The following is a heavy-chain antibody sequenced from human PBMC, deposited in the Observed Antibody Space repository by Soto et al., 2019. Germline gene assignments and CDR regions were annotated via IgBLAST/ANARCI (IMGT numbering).Heavy chain of an antibody. Sequence: TSGTLSLTCPFSGGSISSYYWSWIRQPPGKGLEWIGYIYYSGSTNYNPSLKSRVTISVDTSKNQFSLKLSSVTAADTAVYYCARAFDWFDYWGQGTLVTVSS. CDR3: ARAFDWFDY. V-gene: IGHV4-59*12. CDR2: IYYSGST. CDR1: GGSISSYY. D-gene: IGHD3-9*01. J-gene: IGHJ4*02.